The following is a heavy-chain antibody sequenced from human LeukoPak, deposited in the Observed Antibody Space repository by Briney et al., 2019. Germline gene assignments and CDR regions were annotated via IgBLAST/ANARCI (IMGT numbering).Heavy chain of an antibody. V-gene: IGHV3-53*01. CDR1: GFTFSSSA. D-gene: IGHD4-11*01. CDR2: IYSGGST. CDR3: ARGPGSHSNFEDY. Sequence: GGSLRLSCAASGFTFSSSAMSWVCQAPGKGLEWVSVIYSGGSTYYAGSVKGRFTISRDNSKNTLYLQMNSLRAEDTAVYYCARGPGSHSNFEDYWGQGTLVTVSS. J-gene: IGHJ4*02.